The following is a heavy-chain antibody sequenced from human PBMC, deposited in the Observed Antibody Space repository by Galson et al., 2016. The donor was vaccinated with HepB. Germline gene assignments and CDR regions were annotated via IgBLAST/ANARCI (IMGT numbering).Heavy chain of an antibody. J-gene: IGHJ4*02. CDR3: VRSYYD. CDR2: SRSKADSHVT. Sequence: SLRLSCAVSGFIFSDHYMDWVRQAPGKGLEWVGRSRSKADSHVTEYAASARGRFTISRDDSKNSLYLQMNSLKTEDTAVYNCVRSYYDWGQGTLVTVSS. CDR1: GFIFSDHY. D-gene: IGHD3-10*01. V-gene: IGHV3-72*01.